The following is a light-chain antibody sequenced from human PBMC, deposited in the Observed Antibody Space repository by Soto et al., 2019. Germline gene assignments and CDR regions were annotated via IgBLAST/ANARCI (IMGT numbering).Light chain of an antibody. CDR3: SSFTSSTTPV. J-gene: IGLJ2*01. V-gene: IGLV2-14*01. CDR1: SSDVGGYND. CDR2: DVS. Sequence: QSALTQPASVSGSPGQSITISCTGTSSDVGGYNDVSWYQQHPGKAPKLMIYDVSNRPSGVSNRFSGSKSGNTASLTISGLQAEDEADYYCSSFTSSTTPVFGGGTKLTVL.